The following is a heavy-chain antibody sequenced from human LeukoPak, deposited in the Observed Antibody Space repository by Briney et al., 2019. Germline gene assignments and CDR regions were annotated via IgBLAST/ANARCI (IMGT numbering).Heavy chain of an antibody. Sequence: SETLSLTCAVYGGSFSGYYWTLIRQTPGKGLEWIGEISHTGLTGSNPSLKSRVPIFVDSSKKQFSLRMTSVTAADTGVYYCARVPDITARPCDTWGPGTLVTVSS. V-gene: IGHV4-34*01. CDR1: GGSFSGYY. J-gene: IGHJ5*02. D-gene: IGHD1-1*01. CDR3: ARVPDITARPCDT. CDR2: ISHTGLT.